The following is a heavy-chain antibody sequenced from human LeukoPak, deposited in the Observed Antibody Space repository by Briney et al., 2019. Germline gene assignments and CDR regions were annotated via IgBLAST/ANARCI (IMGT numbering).Heavy chain of an antibody. CDR3: ARGVGSGYTDY. CDR2: IYSSGTT. CDR1: GDSIDSGLYY. D-gene: IGHD3-22*01. V-gene: IGHV4-61*02. Sequence: SETLSLTCTVSGDSIDSGLYYWSWIRQPAGKGLEWIGRIYSSGTTTYNPSLKSRVTISVDTSKNQFSLKLISVTAADTAVYYCARGVGSGYTDYWGQGALVTVSS. J-gene: IGHJ4*02.